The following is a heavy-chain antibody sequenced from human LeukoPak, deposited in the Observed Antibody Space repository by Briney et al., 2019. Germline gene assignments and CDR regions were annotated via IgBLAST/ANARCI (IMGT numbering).Heavy chain of an antibody. Sequence: GGSLRLSCAASGFTFPDYGMSWVRLAPGKGLEWVSGVDLNGGSTHYADSVKGRFTISRDNAKNSLYLQINTLRAEDTALYYCARLFNFYGSGTYYPFDSWGQGALVTVSS. CDR3: ARLFNFYGSGTYYPFDS. CDR2: VDLNGGST. D-gene: IGHD3-10*01. CDR1: GFTFPDYG. J-gene: IGHJ4*02. V-gene: IGHV3-20*04.